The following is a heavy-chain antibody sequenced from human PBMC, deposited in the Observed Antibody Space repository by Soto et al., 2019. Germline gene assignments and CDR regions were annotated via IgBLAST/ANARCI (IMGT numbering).Heavy chain of an antibody. J-gene: IGHJ4*02. CDR1: GGSISSYY. D-gene: IGHD6-19*01. V-gene: IGHV4-59*01. Sequence: SETLSLTCTVSGGSISSYYWSWIRQPPGKGLEWIGYIYYSGSTNYNPSLKSRVTISVDTSKNQFSLKLSSVTAADTAVYYCARGLDSSGWYYYFDYWGQGTLVTVSS. CDR3: ARGLDSSGWYYYFDY. CDR2: IYYSGST.